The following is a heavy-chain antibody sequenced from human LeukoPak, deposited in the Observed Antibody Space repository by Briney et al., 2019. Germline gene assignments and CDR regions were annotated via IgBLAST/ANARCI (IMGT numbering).Heavy chain of an antibody. CDR3: AKKIVAAAASNWFDP. CDR1: GFTFSNYG. CDR2: ISYDGSNK. D-gene: IGHD6-13*01. V-gene: IGHV3-30*18. Sequence: GGSLRLSCAASGFTFSNYGMHWVRQAPGRGPEWVALISYDGSNKYYADSVRGRFTISRDNSKNTLYLQMNSLRGEDTAVYYCAKKIVAAAASNWFDPWGQGTPVTVSS. J-gene: IGHJ5*02.